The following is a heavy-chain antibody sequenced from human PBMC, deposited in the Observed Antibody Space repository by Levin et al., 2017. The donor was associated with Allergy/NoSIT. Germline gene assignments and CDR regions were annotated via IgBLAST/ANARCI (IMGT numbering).Heavy chain of an antibody. J-gene: IGHJ4*02. D-gene: IGHD6-13*01. V-gene: IGHV4-59*02. CDR1: GGSVSSFY. CDR3: ARATRSSLIYYFDY. CDR2: MHYSGST. Sequence: SQTLSLTCTVSGGSVSSFYWSWIRQPPGKGLEWIGYMHYSGSTNYNPSLKSRVTISVDTSKNQFSLKLSSVTAADPAVYYCARATRSSLIYYFDYWGQGTLVTVSS.